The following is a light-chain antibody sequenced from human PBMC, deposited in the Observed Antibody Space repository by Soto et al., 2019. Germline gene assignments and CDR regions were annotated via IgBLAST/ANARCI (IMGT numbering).Light chain of an antibody. V-gene: IGKV3-11*01. CDR1: ESVTNY. J-gene: IGKJ1*01. CDR2: DVS. Sequence: EIVLTQSPATLSLSPGERGTLSCRASESVTNYLAWYQQKPGQAPRLLVYDVSNRATGIPARFSGGGSGTDFTLTISNLEPEDFAVYYCQQRSDWPWMFGQGTKVDIK. CDR3: QQRSDWPWM.